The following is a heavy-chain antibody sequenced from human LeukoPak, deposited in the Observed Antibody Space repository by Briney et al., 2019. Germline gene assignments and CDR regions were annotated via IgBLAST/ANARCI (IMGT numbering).Heavy chain of an antibody. V-gene: IGHV1-8*03. Sequence: ASVKVSCKASGYTFTTYDINWVRQATGQGLEWMGWMNPNSGNTGYAQKFQGRATITRNTSISTASMELSSLRSEDTAVYYCATYSISWYRESDAFDIWGQGTMVTVSS. CDR1: GYTFTTYD. CDR2: MNPNSGNT. CDR3: ATYSISWYRESDAFDI. J-gene: IGHJ3*02. D-gene: IGHD6-13*01.